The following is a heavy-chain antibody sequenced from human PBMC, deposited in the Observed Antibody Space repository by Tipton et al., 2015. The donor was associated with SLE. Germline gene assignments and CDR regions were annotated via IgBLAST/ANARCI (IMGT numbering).Heavy chain of an antibody. D-gene: IGHD6-13*01. Sequence: SLRLSCAASGFTFDDYAMHWVRQAPGKGLEWVSGISWNSGSIDYVDSVKGRFTISRDNAKNSLYLQMNSLRAEDTAVYYCARGGSQQLVDHWGQGTLVTVSS. J-gene: IGHJ4*02. CDR2: ISWNSGSI. CDR3: ARGGSQQLVDH. CDR1: GFTFDDYA. V-gene: IGHV3-9*01.